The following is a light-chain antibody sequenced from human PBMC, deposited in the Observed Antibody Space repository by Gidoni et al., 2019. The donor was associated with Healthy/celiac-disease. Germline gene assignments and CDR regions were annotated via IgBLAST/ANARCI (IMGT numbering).Light chain of an antibody. CDR3: KQYGRAPVT. CDR1: QSVSSSY. J-gene: IGKJ5*01. V-gene: IGKV3-20*01. CDR2: GAS. Sequence: EIVFTQSPGTLSLSPGERATLSCRASQSVSSSYLAWYQQKPGQAPRRLIYGASRRANGITDRFSGSGSGRDFTLTISRLEPEDVAGYYCKQYGRAPVTFGQGTRLEIK.